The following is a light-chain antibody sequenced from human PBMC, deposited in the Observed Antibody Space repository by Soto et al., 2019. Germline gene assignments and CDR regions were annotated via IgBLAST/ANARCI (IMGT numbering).Light chain of an antibody. Sequence: SALTQPASVSGSPGQSITISCTGTSSDVGGYNYVSWYQQHPGKVPKLMIYDVSNRPSGVSNRFSGSKSGNTASLTISGLQAEDEADYYCSSYTSSSTVIFGGGTKVTVL. CDR2: DVS. J-gene: IGLJ2*01. CDR3: SSYTSSSTVI. V-gene: IGLV2-14*03. CDR1: SSDVGGYNY.